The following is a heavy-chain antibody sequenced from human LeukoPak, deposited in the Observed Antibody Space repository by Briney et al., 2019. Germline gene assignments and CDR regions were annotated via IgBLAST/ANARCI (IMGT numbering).Heavy chain of an antibody. V-gene: IGHV3-15*01. CDR3: TTAAGATGEFDY. CDR2: IKSKTDGGTT. J-gene: IGHJ4*02. D-gene: IGHD1-26*01. Sequence: GGSLRLSCAASGFTFSNAWMSWVRQAPGKGLEWVGRIKSKTDGGTTDYAAPVKGRFTISRDDSKNTLYLQMNSLKTEDTAVYYCTTAAGATGEFDYWGQGTLVTVSS. CDR1: GFTFSNAW.